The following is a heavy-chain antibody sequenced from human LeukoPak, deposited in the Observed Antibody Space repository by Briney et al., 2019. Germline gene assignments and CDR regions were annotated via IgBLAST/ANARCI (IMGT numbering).Heavy chain of an antibody. J-gene: IGHJ4*02. D-gene: IGHD2-2*01. CDR1: GFTFSRYS. Sequence: GGSLRLSCAASGFTFSRYSMNWVRQAPGKGLEWVSSISSSISFIYYADSVKGRFTIYRDNAKNSLYLQMNSLRAEDTAVYYCARDPPLGSCSTISCPHLDYWGQGTLVTVSS. CDR2: ISSSISFI. CDR3: ARDPPLGSCSTISCPHLDY. V-gene: IGHV3-21*01.